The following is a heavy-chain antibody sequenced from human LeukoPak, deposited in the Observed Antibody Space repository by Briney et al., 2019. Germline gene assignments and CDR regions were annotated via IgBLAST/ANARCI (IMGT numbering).Heavy chain of an antibody. V-gene: IGHV3-66*01. Sequence: GGSLRLSCAASGFTVSSYYMSWVRQAPGKGPEWVSVIYSGGNTYYADFVKGGFTISRDNSKNTVYLQMNSLRAEDTAVYYCASCFTDGDCEYWGQGTLVTVSS. CDR3: ASCFTDGDCEY. CDR1: GFTVSSYY. D-gene: IGHD4-17*01. CDR2: IYSGGNT. J-gene: IGHJ4*02.